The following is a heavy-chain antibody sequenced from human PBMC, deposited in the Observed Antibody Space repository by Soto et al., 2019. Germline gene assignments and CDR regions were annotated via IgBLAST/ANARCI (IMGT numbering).Heavy chain of an antibody. Sequence: GSGPTLVNPTETLTLTCTVSGFSLSNARMGVSWIRQPPGKALEWLAHIFSNDEKSYSTSLKSRLTISKDTSKSQVVLTMTNMDPVDTATYYCARSYGDHTSYGMDVWGQGTTVTVSS. CDR3: ARSYGDHTSYGMDV. J-gene: IGHJ6*02. CDR1: GFSLSNARMG. V-gene: IGHV2-26*01. D-gene: IGHD4-17*01. CDR2: IFSNDEK.